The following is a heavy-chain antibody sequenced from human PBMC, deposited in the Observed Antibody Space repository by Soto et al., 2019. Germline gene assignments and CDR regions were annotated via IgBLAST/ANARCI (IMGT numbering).Heavy chain of an antibody. Sequence: PGGSLRLSCAASGFTFSSYAMSWVRQAPGKGLEWVSAISGSGGSTYYADSVKGRFTISRDNSKNTLYLQMNSLRAEDTVVYYCAAIRRPRGAFDIWGQGTMVTVSS. CDR1: GFTFSSYA. J-gene: IGHJ3*02. D-gene: IGHD3-10*01. V-gene: IGHV3-23*01. CDR3: AAIRRPRGAFDI. CDR2: ISGSGGST.